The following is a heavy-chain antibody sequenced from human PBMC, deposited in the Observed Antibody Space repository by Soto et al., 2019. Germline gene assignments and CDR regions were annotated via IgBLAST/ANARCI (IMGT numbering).Heavy chain of an antibody. CDR3: ARQIYDSDTGPNFQYYFDS. CDR2: IDPSDSQT. V-gene: IGHV5-10-1*01. CDR1: GYSFAGYW. J-gene: IGHJ4*02. D-gene: IGHD3-22*01. Sequence: GESRKISCKGSGYSFAGYWITWVRQKPGKGLEWMGRIDPSDSQTYYSPSFRGHVTISVTKSITTVFLQWSSLRASDTAMYYCARQIYDSDTGPNFQYYFDSWGQGTPVTVSS.